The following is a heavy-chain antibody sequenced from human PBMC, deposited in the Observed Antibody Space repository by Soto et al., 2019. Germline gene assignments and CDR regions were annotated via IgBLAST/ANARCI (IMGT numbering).Heavy chain of an antibody. Sequence: SGGSLRLSCAASGFTFSSYAFSWVRQAPGKGLEWVSTISVSGHDTYYADSVKGRFTISRDNSRDTLYLEMNSLRAEDTALYYCAKFQVEGYHNYYGMDVWGQGTTVTVSS. J-gene: IGHJ6*02. CDR3: AKFQVEGYHNYYGMDV. CDR2: ISVSGHDT. V-gene: IGHV3-23*01. CDR1: GFTFSSYA.